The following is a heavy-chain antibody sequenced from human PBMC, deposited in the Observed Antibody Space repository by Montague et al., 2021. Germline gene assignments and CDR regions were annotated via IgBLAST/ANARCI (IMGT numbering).Heavy chain of an antibody. CDR1: KFTFSNYA. J-gene: IGHJ6*03. CDR2: ISNSGNII. Sequence: SLRLSCAASKFTFSNYAMNWVRQAPGKGLEWVSYISNSGNIIYYADSVKGRFTISRDNAKNSLYLQMNSLRDEDTAVYFCASDVFAELFSYYYYYMDVWGKGTTVTVSS. V-gene: IGHV3-48*02. CDR3: ASDVFAELFSYYYYYMDV. D-gene: IGHD3-10*01.